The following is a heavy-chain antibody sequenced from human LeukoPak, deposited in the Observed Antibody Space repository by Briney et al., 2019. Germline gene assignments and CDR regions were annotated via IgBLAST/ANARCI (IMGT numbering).Heavy chain of an antibody. CDR2: ISWNSGNI. CDR1: GFNFDDYA. Sequence: GGSLRLSCAASGFNFDDYAMHWVRQAPGKGLEWVSGISWNSGNIAYADSVKGRFTISRDSAKTSLYLQINNLRAEDTALYYCAKAHDYGDYAGFDYWGQGTLVTVSS. CDR3: AKAHDYGDYAGFDY. D-gene: IGHD4-17*01. J-gene: IGHJ4*02. V-gene: IGHV3-9*01.